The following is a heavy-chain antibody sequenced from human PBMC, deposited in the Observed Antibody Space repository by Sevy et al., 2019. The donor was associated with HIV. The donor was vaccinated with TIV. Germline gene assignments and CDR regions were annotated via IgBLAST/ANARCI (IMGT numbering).Heavy chain of an antibody. CDR3: ARGDYYGSLYYFDY. CDR2: ISSASSYI. Sequence: GGSLRLSCAASGFTFNYHFMNWVRQVPWKGLEWVSYISSASSYINYSDSVKGRFTISRDNAKNLVFLEMNNLRPEDTAVYFCARGDYYGSLYYFDYWGQGTLVTVSS. D-gene: IGHD3-10*01. J-gene: IGHJ4*02. CDR1: GFTFNYHF. V-gene: IGHV3-21*01.